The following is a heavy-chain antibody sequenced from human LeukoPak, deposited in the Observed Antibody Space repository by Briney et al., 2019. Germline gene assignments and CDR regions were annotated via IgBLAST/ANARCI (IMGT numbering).Heavy chain of an antibody. D-gene: IGHD2-2*01. V-gene: IGHV1-2*02. CDR3: AREAAMSGGNWLDP. J-gene: IGHJ5*02. CDR1: GYTFTGYY. CDR2: INPNSGGT. Sequence: ASVKVSCKASGYTFTGYYMHWVRQAPGQGLEWMGWINPNSGGTNYAQKFQGRVTMTRDTSISTAYMELSRLRSDDTAVYYCAREAAMSGGNWLDPWGQGTLVTVSS.